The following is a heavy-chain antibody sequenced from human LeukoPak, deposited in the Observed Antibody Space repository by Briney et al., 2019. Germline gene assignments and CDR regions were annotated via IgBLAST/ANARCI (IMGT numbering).Heavy chain of an antibody. CDR3: AKDRLRAPFYIAVAGTFDY. Sequence: PGGSLRLSCAASGFTFSSYAMSWVRQAPGKGLEWASAISGSGGSTYYADSVKGRFTVSRDNSKNTLYLQMNSLRAEDTAVYYCAKDRLRAPFYIAVAGTFDYWGQGTLVTVSS. CDR2: ISGSGGST. V-gene: IGHV3-23*01. CDR1: GFTFSSYA. J-gene: IGHJ4*02. D-gene: IGHD6-19*01.